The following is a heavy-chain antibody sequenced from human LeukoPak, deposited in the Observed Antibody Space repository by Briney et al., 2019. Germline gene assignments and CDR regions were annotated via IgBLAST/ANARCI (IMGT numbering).Heavy chain of an antibody. CDR1: GFTFSSSA. V-gene: IGHV3-23*01. D-gene: IGHD2-15*01. CDR3: AKQLGYCSDGSCYFPY. Sequence: GGSPRLSCAASGFTFSSSAMSWVRQAPGKGLEWVSAISNNGGYTYYADSVQGRFTISRDNSKSTLCLQMNSLRAEDTAVYYCAKQLGYCSDGSCYFPYWGQGTLVTVSS. CDR2: ISNNGGYT. J-gene: IGHJ4*02.